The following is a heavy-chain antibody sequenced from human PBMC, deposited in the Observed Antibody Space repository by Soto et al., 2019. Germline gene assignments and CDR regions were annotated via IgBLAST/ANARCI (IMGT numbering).Heavy chain of an antibody. CDR3: AREASGSGYPLDY. V-gene: IGHV5-10-1*01. D-gene: IGHD3-22*01. CDR1: GSSFANYW. Sequence: PGESLKISCKGSGSSFANYWISWVRQMPGKGLEWMGRIDPFDSYTNYSPSFQGHVTISRDNAKNSLFLQINSLRAEDTAVYYCAREASGSGYPLDYWGQGTLVTVSS. CDR2: IDPFDSYT. J-gene: IGHJ4*02.